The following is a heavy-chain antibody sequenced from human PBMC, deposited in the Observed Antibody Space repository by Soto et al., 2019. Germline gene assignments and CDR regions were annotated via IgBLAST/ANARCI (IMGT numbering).Heavy chain of an antibody. V-gene: IGHV3-33*01. Sequence: GGSLRLSCAASGFTFSSYGMHWVRQAPGKGLEWVAVIWYDGSNKYYADSVKGRFTISRDNSKNTLYLQMNSLRAEDTAVYYCARSGYDFWSGYYRYYFDYWGQGTLVTVSS. J-gene: IGHJ4*02. CDR2: IWYDGSNK. CDR3: ARSGYDFWSGYYRYYFDY. CDR1: GFTFSSYG. D-gene: IGHD3-3*01.